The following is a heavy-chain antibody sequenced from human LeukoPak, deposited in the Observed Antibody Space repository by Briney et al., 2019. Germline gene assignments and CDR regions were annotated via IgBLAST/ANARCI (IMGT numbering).Heavy chain of an antibody. D-gene: IGHD2-2*01. V-gene: IGHV3-30*18. CDR2: ISYDGSNK. Sequence: GESLRLSCAASGFSFSNYGMHWVRQAPGKGLEWVAVISYDGSNKYYVDSVKGRFTISRDNSKNTLYLQMNSLRAEDTAVYYCAKEYPYYCDYWGQGTLVTVSS. CDR3: AKEYPYYCDY. J-gene: IGHJ4*02. CDR1: GFSFSNYG.